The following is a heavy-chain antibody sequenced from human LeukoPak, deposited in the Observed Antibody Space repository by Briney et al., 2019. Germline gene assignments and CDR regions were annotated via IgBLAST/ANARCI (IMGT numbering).Heavy chain of an antibody. V-gene: IGHV3-23*01. CDR1: GFTITTYA. CDR2: ISGSGVGA. Sequence: GGSLLLSCAASGFTITTYAMSWVRQAPGKGLECVSTISGSGVGAYYADSVKGRFTISRDNSKNTLYLQMNSLRAEDTAVYYCASQNNGWFNYWGQGTLVTVSS. CDR3: ASQNNGWFNY. J-gene: IGHJ4*02. D-gene: IGHD6-19*01.